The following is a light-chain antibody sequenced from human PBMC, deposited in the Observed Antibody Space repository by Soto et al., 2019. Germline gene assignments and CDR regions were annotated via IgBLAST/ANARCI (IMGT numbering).Light chain of an antibody. J-gene: IGLJ2*01. Sequence: QSVLTQPPSAYGSPGQSVTISCTGTSSDVGNYNYVSWYQQHPGKAPKLMIYEVFKRPSGVPDRFSGSKSGNTASLTVSGLQAEDEADYYCCSYAGSSTLVFGGGTKVTVL. V-gene: IGLV2-8*01. CDR1: SSDVGNYNY. CDR3: CSYAGSSTLV. CDR2: EVF.